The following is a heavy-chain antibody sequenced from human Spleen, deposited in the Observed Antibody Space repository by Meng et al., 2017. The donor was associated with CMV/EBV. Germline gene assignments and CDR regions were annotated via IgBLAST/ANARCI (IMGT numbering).Heavy chain of an antibody. J-gene: IGHJ6*02. CDR2: ISAYNGNT. D-gene: IGHD3/OR15-3a*01. V-gene: IGHV1-18*01. Sequence: ASVKVSCKASGYTFTSYGISWVRQAPGQGLEWMGWISAYNGNTNYAQKLQGRVTMTTDTSTSTAYMELRSLRSYDTAVYYCARDYGFWSGYGMDVWGQGTTVTVSS. CDR3: ARDYGFWSGYGMDV. CDR1: GYTFTSYG.